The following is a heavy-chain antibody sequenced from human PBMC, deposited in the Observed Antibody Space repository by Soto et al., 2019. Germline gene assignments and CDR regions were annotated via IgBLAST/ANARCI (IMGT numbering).Heavy chain of an antibody. J-gene: IGHJ4*02. D-gene: IGHD1-7*01. CDR3: AREGPLTGTTWVDFDY. V-gene: IGHV3-33*01. Sequence: QVQLVESGGGVVQPGRSLRLSCAASGFTFSSYGMHWVRQAPGKGLEWVAVIWYDGSNKYYADSVKGRFTISRDNSKNTLYLQMNSLRAVDTAVYYCAREGPLTGTTWVDFDYWGQGTLVTVSS. CDR1: GFTFSSYG. CDR2: IWYDGSNK.